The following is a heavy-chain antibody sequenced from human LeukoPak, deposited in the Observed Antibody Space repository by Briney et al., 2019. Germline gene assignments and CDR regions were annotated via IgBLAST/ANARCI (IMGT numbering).Heavy chain of an antibody. CDR3: ATGDGSGTNYFYYYGMDV. Sequence: GGSLRLSCAASGFTFPSYAMSWVRQAPGRGLEWVSVISGSGDSTYYADSVKGRFTVSRDNSKNTLYVQMSSLRAEDTATYYCATGDGSGTNYFYYYGMDVWGQGTRVTVSS. J-gene: IGHJ6*02. CDR2: ISGSGDST. CDR1: GFTFPSYA. D-gene: IGHD3-10*01. V-gene: IGHV3-23*01.